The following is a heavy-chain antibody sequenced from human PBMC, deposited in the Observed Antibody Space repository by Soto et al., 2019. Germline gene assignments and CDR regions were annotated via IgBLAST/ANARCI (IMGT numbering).Heavy chain of an antibody. D-gene: IGHD3-10*01. CDR1: GASISSSNW. J-gene: IGHJ4*02. CDR3: ARRWGEGRVDY. Sequence: QVQLQESGPGLVKPSGTLSLTCAVSGASISSSNWWSWVRQPPGKVLAWIGEIYHSGSTNYNPSLESRVTISVEKSRNQFSLKLSSVTAADTAVYYCARRWGEGRVDYGGQGTLVTVSS. CDR2: IYHSGST. V-gene: IGHV4-4*02.